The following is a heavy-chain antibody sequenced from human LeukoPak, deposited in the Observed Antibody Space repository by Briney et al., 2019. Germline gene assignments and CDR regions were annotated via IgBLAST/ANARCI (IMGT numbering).Heavy chain of an antibody. V-gene: IGHV3-30*04. Sequence: PGRSLRLFCAASGFTFSSYAMHWVRQAPGKGLEWVAVISYDGSNKYYADSVKGRFTISRDNSKNTLYLQMNSLRAEDTAVYYCARGPSQWLVTRGIDYWGQGTLVTVSS. J-gene: IGHJ4*02. CDR1: GFTFSSYA. CDR2: ISYDGSNK. CDR3: ARGPSQWLVTRGIDY. D-gene: IGHD6-19*01.